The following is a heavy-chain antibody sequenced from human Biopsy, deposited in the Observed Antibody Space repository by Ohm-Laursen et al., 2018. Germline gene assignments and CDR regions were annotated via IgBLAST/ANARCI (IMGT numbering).Heavy chain of an antibody. D-gene: IGHD3-3*01. V-gene: IGHV1-69*17. CDR2: IIAVSGLV. J-gene: IGHJ4*02. Sequence: SSVTVSCKASAATFTNYAISWVRQAPGEGLEWMGGIIAVSGLVNYAPKFQGRVSITADKSTTTAYMELSNPKSEDTAVYYCATPFQYYDSWGGYPPFDHWGQGTLVTVSS. CDR1: AATFTNYA. CDR3: ATPFQYYDSWGGYPPFDH.